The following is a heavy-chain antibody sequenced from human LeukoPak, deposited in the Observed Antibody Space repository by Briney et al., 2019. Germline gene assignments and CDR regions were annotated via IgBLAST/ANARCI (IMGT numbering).Heavy chain of an antibody. CDR2: ISYDGSNK. CDR1: GFTFSSYG. V-gene: IGHV3-30*18. CDR3: AKEGFYYDSSGSDYGMDV. J-gene: IGHJ6*02. Sequence: GGSLRLSCAASGFTFSSYGMHWVRQAPGKGLEGGAVISYDGSNKYYADSVKGRFTISRDNSKNTLYLQMNSLRAEDTAVYYCAKEGFYYDSSGSDYGMDVWGQGTTVTVSS. D-gene: IGHD3-22*01.